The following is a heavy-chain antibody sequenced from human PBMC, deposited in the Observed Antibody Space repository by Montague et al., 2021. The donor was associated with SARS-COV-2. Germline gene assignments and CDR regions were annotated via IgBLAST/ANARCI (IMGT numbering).Heavy chain of an antibody. D-gene: IGHD2-2*01. CDR1: RGSFSGYY. CDR3: ARGYCSSTTCYRSLHY. V-gene: IGHV4-34*01. CDR2: SNNSGGG. Sequence: SETLSLTCTVPRGSFSGYYYNWIRQRPGKGLEWIGESNNSGGGNYNPTLTSRVTISVDTSKNHFSLKLRSVTAADTAIYYCARGYCSSTTCYRSLHYWGQGTLVAVSS. J-gene: IGHJ4*02.